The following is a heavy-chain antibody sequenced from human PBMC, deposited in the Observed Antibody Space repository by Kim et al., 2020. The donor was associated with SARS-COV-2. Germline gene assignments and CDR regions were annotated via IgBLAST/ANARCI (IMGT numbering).Heavy chain of an antibody. J-gene: IGHJ4*02. D-gene: IGHD1-26*01. V-gene: IGHV1-3*01. Sequence: YSQKFQGRVPSTMDISANTAYMDLSGLKSEDTAVYYCARDWMTSGFDYWGQGTLVTVSS. CDR3: ARDWMTSGFDY.